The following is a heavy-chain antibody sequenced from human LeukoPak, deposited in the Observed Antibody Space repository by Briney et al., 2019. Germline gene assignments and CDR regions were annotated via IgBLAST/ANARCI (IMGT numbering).Heavy chain of an antibody. CDR3: ARVGLSLVQEGRTDSRGSAFYGASIVLDNGILAVRGSVWDNWFDP. CDR1: GGSISSNNW. CDR2: IYHSGST. Sequence: AETLRRTCAASGGSISSNNWWSCGRQPPGKGLEGIGVIYHSGSTNYTPSLKSRVTISVDKSKNKLSLQMNSVSAADTAVYYCARVGLSLVQEGRTDSRGSAFYGASIVLDNGILAVRGSVWDNWFDPWGRGTVVTVSA. J-gene: IGHJ5*02. V-gene: IGHV4-4*02. D-gene: IGHD5/OR15-5a*01.